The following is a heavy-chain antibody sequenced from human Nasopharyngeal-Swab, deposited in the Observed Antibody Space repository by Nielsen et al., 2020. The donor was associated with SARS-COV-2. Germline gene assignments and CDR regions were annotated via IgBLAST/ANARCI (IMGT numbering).Heavy chain of an antibody. Sequence: GESLKISCDASGFIVTNNYMNWVRQAPRKGLEWVSTIYPGGSTYYADSVKGRFSISRDSSTLYLQMDSVRAEDTAFYFCAREYRGYLDYWGQGTLVSVSS. J-gene: IGHJ4*02. CDR1: GFIVTNNY. CDR2: IYPGGST. CDR3: AREYRGYLDY. D-gene: IGHD4-23*01. V-gene: IGHV3-53*01.